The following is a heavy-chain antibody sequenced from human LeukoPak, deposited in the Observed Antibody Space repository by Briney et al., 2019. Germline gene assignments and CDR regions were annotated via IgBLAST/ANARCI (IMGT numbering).Heavy chain of an antibody. V-gene: IGHV3-21*01. D-gene: IGHD3-22*01. Sequence: GGSLRLSCAASGFTFSSYSMNWVRQAPGKGLEWVSSISSSSSYIYYADSVKGRFTISRDNAKNSLYLQMNSLRAEDTAVYYCARDNRYYYDSSGYNYYYYGMDVWGQGTTVTVSS. J-gene: IGHJ6*02. CDR2: ISSSSSYI. CDR1: GFTFSSYS. CDR3: ARDNRYYYDSSGYNYYYYGMDV.